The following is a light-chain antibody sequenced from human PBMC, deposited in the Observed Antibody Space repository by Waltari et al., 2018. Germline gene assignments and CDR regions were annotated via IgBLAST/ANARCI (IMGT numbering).Light chain of an antibody. J-gene: IGLJ2*01. Sequence: QPLLTQPPSASETPGQRVTISCSGGNSNIGRHFVSWYQQVPGTAPKLLIYANYRRPSGVPDRFSGSKSGTSASLDISGLRSQDEADYYCAAWDDGLRGPVFGGGTKVTVL. CDR3: AAWDDGLRGPV. CDR2: ANY. CDR1: NSNIGRHF. V-gene: IGLV1-47*01.